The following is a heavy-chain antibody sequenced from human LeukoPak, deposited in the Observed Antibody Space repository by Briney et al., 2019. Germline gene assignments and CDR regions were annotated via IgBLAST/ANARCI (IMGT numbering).Heavy chain of an antibody. CDR1: GGSISSGAYY. V-gene: IGHV4-31*03. Sequence: SETLSLTCTVSGGSISSGAYYWSWIRQHPGKGLEWIGCIYYSGSTSYNPSLKSRVTISVDTSKNQFSLRLSSVTAADTALYYCARVGGYGDYYFDYWGQGTLVTVSS. CDR3: ARVGGYGDYYFDY. CDR2: IYYSGST. J-gene: IGHJ4*02. D-gene: IGHD4-17*01.